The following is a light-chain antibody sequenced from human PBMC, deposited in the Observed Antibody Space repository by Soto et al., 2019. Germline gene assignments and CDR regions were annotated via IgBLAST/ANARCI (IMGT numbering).Light chain of an antibody. J-gene: IGKJ1*01. CDR3: QQYNSYSSA. V-gene: IGKV1-5*01. CDR1: QSISSW. CDR2: DAS. Sequence: IQMTQSPSTLSASVGDRVTITCRASQSISSWLAWYQQKPGKAPKLLIYDASSLESGVPSRFSGSGSGTEFTLTISSLQPDHFATYYCQQYNSYSSAFGQGTKVDIK.